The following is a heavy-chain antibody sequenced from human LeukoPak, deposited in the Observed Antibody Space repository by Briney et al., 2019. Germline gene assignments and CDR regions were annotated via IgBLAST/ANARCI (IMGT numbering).Heavy chain of an antibody. CDR3: GRVAVLGSGSVDY. CDR2: IRPDGRET. J-gene: IGHJ4*02. CDR1: GFTVTNHW. Sequence: GGSLRLSCAASGFTVTNHWMHWVRQAPGKGLVWVSRIRPDGRETNHAASVKGRFTISRDNAKNTLYLQMNSLGAEDTAVYYCGRVAVLGSGSVDYWGQGVLVTVSS. V-gene: IGHV3-74*01. D-gene: IGHD3-10*01.